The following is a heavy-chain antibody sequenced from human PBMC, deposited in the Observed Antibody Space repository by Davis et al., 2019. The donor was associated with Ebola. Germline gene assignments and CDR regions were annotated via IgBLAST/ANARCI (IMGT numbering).Heavy chain of an antibody. CDR3: ASRVGLQPAA. J-gene: IGHJ4*02. CDR2: IYYSGST. V-gene: IGHV4-59*12. CDR1: GGSISSYY. Sequence: PGGSLRLSCTVSGGSISSYYWSWIRQPPGKGLEWIGYIYYSGSTNYNPSLKSRVTISVDTSKNQFSLKLSSVTAADTAVYYCASRVGLQPAAWGQGTLVTVSS. D-gene: IGHD2-2*01.